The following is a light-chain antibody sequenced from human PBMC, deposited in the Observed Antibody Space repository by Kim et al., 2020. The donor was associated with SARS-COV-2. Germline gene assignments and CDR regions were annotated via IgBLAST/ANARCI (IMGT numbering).Light chain of an antibody. Sequence: SSELTQDPAVSVALGQTVRITCQGDSLRSYYASWYQQKPGQAPVLVIYGKNNRPSGIPDRFSGSSSGNTASLTITGAQAEDEADYYCNSRDSSGNHLRVFVGGTQLTVL. V-gene: IGLV3-19*01. CDR3: NSRDSSGNHLRV. J-gene: IGLJ2*01. CDR1: SLRSYY. CDR2: GKN.